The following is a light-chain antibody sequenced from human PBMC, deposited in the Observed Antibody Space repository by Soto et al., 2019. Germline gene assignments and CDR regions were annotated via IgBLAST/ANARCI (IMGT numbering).Light chain of an antibody. CDR3: QQVNSFPYT. CDR1: QDISHW. Sequence: DIQMTQSPSSVSAFVGDRVTITCRASQDISHWLVWFQQKPGKAPKLLIYGASNLQSGVPSRFSGSGSGTDFTLTISSLQPEDFASYYSQQVNSFPYTFGQGTKVEIK. V-gene: IGKV1-12*01. CDR2: GAS. J-gene: IGKJ2*01.